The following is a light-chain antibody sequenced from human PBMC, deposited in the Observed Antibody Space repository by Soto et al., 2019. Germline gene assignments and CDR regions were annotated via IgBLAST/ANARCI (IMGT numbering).Light chain of an antibody. J-gene: IGLJ3*02. CDR2: LNSDGSH. CDR1: SGHSSYA. CDR3: QTWGAGIQV. V-gene: IGLV4-69*01. Sequence: QPVLTQSPSASASLGASVKLTCTLSSGHSSYAIAWHQQQPEKGPRYLMKLNSDGSHRKGDGIPDRFSGSSSGPERYLTISSLQSEDEADYYCQTWGAGIQVFGGGTQLTVL.